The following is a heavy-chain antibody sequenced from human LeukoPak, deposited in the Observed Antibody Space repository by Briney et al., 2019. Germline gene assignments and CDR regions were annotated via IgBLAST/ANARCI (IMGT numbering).Heavy chain of an antibody. D-gene: IGHD2-2*02. V-gene: IGHV3-23*01. Sequence: PGGSLRLSCAASGFTFRSYAMSWVRQAPGKGLEWVSAISGSGGSTYYADSVKGRFTISRDNSKNTLYLQMNSLRAEDTAVYHCAKDHPREVVPAAITQRGWGQGTLVTVSS. CDR3: AKDHPREVVPAAITQRG. J-gene: IGHJ4*02. CDR2: ISGSGGST. CDR1: GFTFRSYA.